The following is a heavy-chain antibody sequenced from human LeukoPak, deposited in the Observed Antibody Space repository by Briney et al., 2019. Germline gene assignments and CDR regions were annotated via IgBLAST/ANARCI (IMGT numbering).Heavy chain of an antibody. CDR2: IFYSGST. CDR3: ARGGTMATVPL. J-gene: IGHJ4*02. D-gene: IGHD4-17*01. V-gene: IGHV4-59*08. CDR1: GGSINSYY. Sequence: SETLSLTCTVSGGSINSYYWSWIRQPPGKGLEWIGYIFYSGSTNYNPSLKSRVTISVDTSKNQFSLKLSSVTAADTAVYYCARGGTMATVPLWGQGTLVTVSS.